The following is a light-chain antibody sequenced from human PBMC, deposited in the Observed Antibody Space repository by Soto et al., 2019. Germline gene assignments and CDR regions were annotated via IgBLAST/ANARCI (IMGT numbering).Light chain of an antibody. V-gene: IGLV2-14*03. CDR3: YSYTSSNTYV. CDR2: DVS. J-gene: IGLJ1*01. Sequence: QAVVTQPASVSGSPGQSITISCTGTSSDVGGYNYVSWYQHHPGKVPQLLIYDVSNRPSGVSNRFSGSKSGNTASLTISGLQAEDEADDYCYSYTSSNTYVFGTGTKLTVL. CDR1: SSDVGGYNY.